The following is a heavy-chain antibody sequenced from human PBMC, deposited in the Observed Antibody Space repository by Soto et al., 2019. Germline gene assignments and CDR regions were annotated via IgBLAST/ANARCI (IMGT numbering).Heavy chain of an antibody. CDR2: IRSKANSYAT. CDR1: GFTFSGSA. J-gene: IGHJ6*03. CDR3: TRHPTGIAAAGPYYYYYYYMDV. Sequence: GGSLRLSCAASGFTFSGSAMHWVRQASGKGLEWVGRIRSKANSYATAYAASVKGRFTISSDDSKTTAYLQMNSLKTEDTAVYYCTRHPTGIAAAGPYYYYYYYMDVWGKGTTVTVSS. D-gene: IGHD6-13*01. V-gene: IGHV3-73*01.